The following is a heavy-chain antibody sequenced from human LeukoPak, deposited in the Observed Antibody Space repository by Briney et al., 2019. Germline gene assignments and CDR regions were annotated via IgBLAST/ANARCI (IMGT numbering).Heavy chain of an antibody. J-gene: IGHJ4*02. CDR3: TRAPHTYYYDSSGYLHFDY. CDR2: IRSKAYGGTT. V-gene: IGHV3-49*04. Sequence: GGSLRLSCTASGFTFGDYAMSWVRQAPGKGREWVGFIRSKAYGGTTEYAASVKGRFTISRDDSKSIAYLQMNSLKTEDTAVYYCTRAPHTYYYDSSGYLHFDYWGQGTLVTVSS. CDR1: GFTFGDYA. D-gene: IGHD3-22*01.